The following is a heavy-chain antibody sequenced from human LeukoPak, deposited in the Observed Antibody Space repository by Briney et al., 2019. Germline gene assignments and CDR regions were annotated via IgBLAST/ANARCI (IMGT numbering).Heavy chain of an antibody. CDR1: GFTFSSYS. CDR3: ARWDHNSRDGYPYYFDY. V-gene: IGHV3-21*01. CDR2: ISSSSSYI. D-gene: IGHD5-24*01. Sequence: GGSLRLSCAASGFTFSSYSMNWVRQAPGKGLEWVSSISSSSSYIYYADSVKGRFTIPRDNAKNSLYLQMNSLRAEDTAVYYCARWDHNSRDGYPYYFDYWGQGTLVTVSS. J-gene: IGHJ4*02.